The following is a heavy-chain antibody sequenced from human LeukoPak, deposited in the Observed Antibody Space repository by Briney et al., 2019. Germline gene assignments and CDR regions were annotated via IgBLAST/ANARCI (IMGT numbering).Heavy chain of an antibody. V-gene: IGHV3-72*01. D-gene: IGHD6-6*01. CDR1: GFTFSDHY. CDR2: IRNKAYSYTT. CDR3: TSSSSLGVAHFDH. Sequence: PGGSLRLSCAASGFTFSDHYMDWVRQAPGKGLEWVGRIRNKAYSYTTEYAASVKGRFTVSRDDSQNSLYLHMTTLKTEDTAVYYCTSSSSLGVAHFDHWGQGTLVTVSS. J-gene: IGHJ4*02.